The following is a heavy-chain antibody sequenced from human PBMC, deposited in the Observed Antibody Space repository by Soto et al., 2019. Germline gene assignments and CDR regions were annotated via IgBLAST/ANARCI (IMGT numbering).Heavy chain of an antibody. CDR3: SSHFHNYYGSGFRLGY. CDR2: IDPSDSYT. CDR1: GYSFTSYW. J-gene: IGHJ4*02. Sequence: PGESLKISCKGSGYSFTSYWISWVRQMPGKGLEWMGRIDPSDSYTNYSPSLQGHVTISADKSISTAYLQWSSLKASDTAMYYCSSHFHNYYGSGFRLGYWGQGTLVTVSS. V-gene: IGHV5-10-1*01. D-gene: IGHD3-10*01.